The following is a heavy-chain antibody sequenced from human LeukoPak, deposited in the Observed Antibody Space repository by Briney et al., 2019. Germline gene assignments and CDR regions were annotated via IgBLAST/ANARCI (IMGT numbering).Heavy chain of an antibody. J-gene: IGHJ5*02. V-gene: IGHV1-2*06. Sequence: ASVKDSCKASGYTFTGYYMHWGRQAPGQGLEWMGRINPNSGGTNYAQKFQGRVTMTRDTSISTAYMELSRLRSDDTAVYYCAKGRYCSGGSCYRNWFDPWGQGTLVTVSS. CDR3: AKGRYCSGGSCYRNWFDP. CDR1: GYTFTGYY. D-gene: IGHD2-15*01. CDR2: INPNSGGT.